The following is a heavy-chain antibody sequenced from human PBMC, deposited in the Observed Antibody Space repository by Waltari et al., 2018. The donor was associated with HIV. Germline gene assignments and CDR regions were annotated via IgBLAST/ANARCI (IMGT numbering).Heavy chain of an antibody. D-gene: IGHD6-19*01. CDR2: IYYSGST. J-gene: IGHJ4*02. CDR3: ARTGSKWLVGGVGIFDY. CDR1: GGSITSSSLY. V-gene: IGHV4-39*07. Sequence: QLQLQEPGPGLVKPSETLSLTCTVSGGSITSSSLYWGWIRQPPGNGLEWIGSIYYSGSTYYNPSLKRRVTISVDTSKNQFSLKLSSVTAADTAVYYCARTGSKWLVGGVGIFDYWGQGTLVTVSS.